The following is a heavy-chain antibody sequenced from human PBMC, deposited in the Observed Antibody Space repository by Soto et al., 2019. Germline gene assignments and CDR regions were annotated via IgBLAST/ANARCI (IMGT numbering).Heavy chain of an antibody. V-gene: IGHV5-51*01. CDR1: GHIFSNYW. J-gene: IGHJ4*02. CDR2: IYPGDSDT. Sequence: LGESLKISCKGSGHIFSNYWIGWVRQMPGKGLEWMGIIYPGDSDTRYSPSFQGQVTTTVDKSINTAYLQWSRLKASDTAIYYCARQRLWGTSGYYYFENWGQGTLVHRLL. D-gene: IGHD3-22*01. CDR3: ARQRLWGTSGYYYFEN.